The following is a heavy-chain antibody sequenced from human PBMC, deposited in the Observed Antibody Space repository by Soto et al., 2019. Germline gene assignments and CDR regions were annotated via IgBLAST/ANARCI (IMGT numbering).Heavy chain of an antibody. Sequence: PSETLSLTCTVSGGSISSYYWSWIRQPPGKGLEWIGYIYYSGSTNYNPSLKSRVTISVDTSKNQFSLKLSSVTAADTAVYYCARDHDSSGYYYGAFDYWGQGTLVTVSS. CDR3: ARDHDSSGYYYGAFDY. J-gene: IGHJ4*02. CDR2: IYYSGST. V-gene: IGHV4-59*01. D-gene: IGHD3-22*01. CDR1: GGSISSYY.